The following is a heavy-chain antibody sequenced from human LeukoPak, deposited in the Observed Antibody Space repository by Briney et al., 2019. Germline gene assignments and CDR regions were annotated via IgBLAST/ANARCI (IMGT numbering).Heavy chain of an antibody. Sequence: PSGTLSLTCAVSGGSISSSYYWSWIRQPPGKGLEWIGYIFYSGSTNYNPSLKSRVTISVDTSKNQVSLKLRSVTAADTAVYYCARTNPSFDYWGQGTLVTVSS. CDR1: GGSISSSYY. V-gene: IGHV4-59*08. J-gene: IGHJ4*02. CDR2: IFYSGST. CDR3: ARTNPSFDY.